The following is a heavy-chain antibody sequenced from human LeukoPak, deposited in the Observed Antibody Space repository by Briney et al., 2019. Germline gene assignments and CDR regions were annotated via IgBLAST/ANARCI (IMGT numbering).Heavy chain of an antibody. V-gene: IGHV4/OR15-8*01. CDR1: DGSISNSNW. CDR2: IYHSGGA. CDR3: AYNRNFALDN. J-gene: IGHJ4*02. D-gene: IGHD1-14*01. Sequence: SEILSLTCAVSDGSISNSNWWSWVRQPPGKGLEWSGEIYHSGGANYKPSLKSRVTMSVDTSKNHFSLKLTSVTAADTAVYYCAYNRNFALDNWGQGTLVTVSS.